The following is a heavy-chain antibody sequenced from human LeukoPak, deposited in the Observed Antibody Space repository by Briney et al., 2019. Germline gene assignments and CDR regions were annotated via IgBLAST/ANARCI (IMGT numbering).Heavy chain of an antibody. CDR2: ISTYNGNT. D-gene: IGHD6-19*01. J-gene: IGHJ4*02. CDR3: ARDRLAGALGF. CDR1: GYTSTNFG. Sequence: GASVRVSCKTSGYTSTNFGISWVRQAPGQGLEWMGWISTYNGNTNYAQKLQGRVTMTTDTSTSTAYMELRSLRSDDTAVYYCARDRLAGALGFWGQGTLVTVSS. V-gene: IGHV1-18*01.